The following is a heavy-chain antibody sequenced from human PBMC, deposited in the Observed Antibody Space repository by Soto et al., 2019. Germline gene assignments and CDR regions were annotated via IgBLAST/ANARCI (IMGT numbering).Heavy chain of an antibody. CDR3: AREEAIAVAANWFDP. CDR1: GGSFSGYY. V-gene: IGHV4-34*01. J-gene: IGHJ5*02. CDR2: INHTGST. D-gene: IGHD6-19*01. Sequence: ETLSLTCAVYGGSFSGYYWSWIRQPPGKGLEWIGEINHTGSTNYNPSLKSRVTISVDTSKNQFSLKLSSVTAADTAVYYCAREEAIAVAANWFDPWGQGTLVTVSS.